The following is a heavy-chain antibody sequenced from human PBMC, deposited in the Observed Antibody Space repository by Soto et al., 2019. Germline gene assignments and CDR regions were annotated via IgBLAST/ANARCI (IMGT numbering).Heavy chain of an antibody. D-gene: IGHD3-3*01. Sequence: GAPVKVCCKAPGYSFTSCDINWAQQATRQGLEWMGWMNPNSGNTGYAQKFQGRVTMTRNTSISTAYMELSSLRSEDTAVYYCARGLSDGWLLWNYYYMEVLGNGTTVTVSS. J-gene: IGHJ6*03. CDR1: GYSFTSCD. V-gene: IGHV1-8*01. CDR3: ARGLSDGWLLWNYYYMEV. CDR2: MNPNSGNT.